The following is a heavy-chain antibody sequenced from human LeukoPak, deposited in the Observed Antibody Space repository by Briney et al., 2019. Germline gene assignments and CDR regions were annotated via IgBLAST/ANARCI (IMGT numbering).Heavy chain of an antibody. CDR3: ARDGTSTDDY. CDR1: GYTFINFG. Sequence: ASVTVSFKASGYTFINFGINWVRQAPGQDLEWNAWISGNNDKPNYGQKFQGRFTVTTDSSTSTDYMELRNLRSDDTAVYYCARDGTSTDDYWGQGTLVTVSS. V-gene: IGHV1-18*01. CDR2: ISGNNDKP. D-gene: IGHD2-2*01. J-gene: IGHJ4*02.